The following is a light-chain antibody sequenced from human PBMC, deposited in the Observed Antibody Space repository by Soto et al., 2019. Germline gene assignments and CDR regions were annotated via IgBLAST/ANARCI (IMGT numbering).Light chain of an antibody. J-gene: IGLJ2*01. CDR1: NSDVGGYNY. Sequence: QSALTQPPSASGSPGQSVSISCTGTNSDVGGYNYVSWYQQHPGKAPKLIIYEVSKRPSGVPDHFSGSKSGNTASLTVSGLQADDEADYYCSSFGGSNHVVFGGGTKVTVL. CDR2: EVS. V-gene: IGLV2-8*01. CDR3: SSFGGSNHVV.